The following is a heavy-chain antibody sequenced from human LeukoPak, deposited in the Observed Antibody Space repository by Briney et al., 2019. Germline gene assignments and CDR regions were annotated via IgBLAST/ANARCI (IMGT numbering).Heavy chain of an antibody. J-gene: IGHJ5*02. CDR1: GFTFSSYE. D-gene: IGHD3-10*01. CDR2: ISSSSSTI. Sequence: GGSLRLSCAASGFTFSSYEMNWVRQAPGKGLEWVSYISSSSSTIYYADSVKGRFTISRDNAKNSLYLQMNSLRAEDTAVYYCARVKGELLWFGELNWFDPWGQGTLVTVSS. V-gene: IGHV3-48*01. CDR3: ARVKGELLWFGELNWFDP.